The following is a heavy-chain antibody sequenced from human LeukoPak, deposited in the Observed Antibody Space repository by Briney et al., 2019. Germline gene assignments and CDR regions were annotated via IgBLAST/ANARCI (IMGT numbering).Heavy chain of an antibody. D-gene: IGHD6-13*01. CDR3: AKERGVYEDY. Sequence: GGSLRLSCAASGFTFSSYSMNWVRQAPGKGLEWVSYISSSSSTIYYADSLKGRFTISRDNSKNTLYLQMNSLRAEDTAVYYCAKERGVYEDYWGQGTLVTVSS. CDR1: GFTFSSYS. V-gene: IGHV3-48*01. CDR2: ISSSSSTI. J-gene: IGHJ4*02.